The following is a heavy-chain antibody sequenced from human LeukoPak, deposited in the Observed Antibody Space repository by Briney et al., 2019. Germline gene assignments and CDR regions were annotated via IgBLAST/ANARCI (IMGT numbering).Heavy chain of an antibody. Sequence: SETLSLTCTVSGGSISSYYWGWIRQPAGKGLEWIGYIYYSGSTNYNPSLKSRVTISVDTSKNQFSLKLSSVTAADTAVYYCARDLSVAGTSDAFDIWGQGTMVTVSS. D-gene: IGHD6-19*01. CDR2: IYYSGST. CDR3: ARDLSVAGTSDAFDI. CDR1: GGSISSYY. J-gene: IGHJ3*02. V-gene: IGHV4-59*01.